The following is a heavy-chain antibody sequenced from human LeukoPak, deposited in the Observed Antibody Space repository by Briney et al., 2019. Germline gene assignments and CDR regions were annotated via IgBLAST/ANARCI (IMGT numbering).Heavy chain of an antibody. J-gene: IGHJ4*02. D-gene: IGHD3-22*01. Sequence: PGGSLRLSCAASGFTVSSSYMSWVRQAPGKGLEWVSVFYSGGKTYYTDSVKGRFTISRDNSKNTLYLQMNSLRAEDTAVYYCAREGPQVPYYYDSSGYYYVDYWGQGTLVTVSS. CDR3: AREGPQVPYYYDSSGYYYVDY. CDR2: FYSGGKT. CDR1: GFTVSSSY. V-gene: IGHV3-53*01.